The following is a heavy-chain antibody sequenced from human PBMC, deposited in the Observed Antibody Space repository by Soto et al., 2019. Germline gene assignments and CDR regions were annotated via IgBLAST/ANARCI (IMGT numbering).Heavy chain of an antibody. V-gene: IGHV3-73*02. CDR3: TRHGRAVAGPYDY. CDR1: GFTFSGSA. CDR2: IRSKANSYAT. Sequence: EVQLVESGGGLVQPGGSLKLSCAASGFTFSGSAMHWVRQASGKGLEWVGRIRSKANSYATAYAASVKGRFTISRDDSKNTAYRQMNSLKTEDTAVYYCTRHGRAVAGPYDYWGQGTLVTVSS. J-gene: IGHJ4*02. D-gene: IGHD6-19*01.